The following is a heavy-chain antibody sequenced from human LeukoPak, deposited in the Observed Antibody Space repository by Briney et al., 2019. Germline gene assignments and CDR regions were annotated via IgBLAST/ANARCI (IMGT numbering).Heavy chain of an antibody. CDR3: ARDYLEAVAGSSGAFDI. CDR2: IYYSGST. J-gene: IGHJ3*02. Sequence: SETLSLTCTVSGGSISSYYWSWIRQPPGKGLEWIGYIYYSGSTNYNPSLKSRVTISVDKSKNQFSLKLSSVTAADTAVYYCARDYLEAVAGSSGAFDIWGQGTVVTVSS. CDR1: GGSISSYY. D-gene: IGHD6-19*01. V-gene: IGHV4-59*12.